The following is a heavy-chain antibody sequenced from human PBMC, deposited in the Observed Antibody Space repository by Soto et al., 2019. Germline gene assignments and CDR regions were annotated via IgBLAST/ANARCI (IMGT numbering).Heavy chain of an antibody. V-gene: IGHV1-2*02. J-gene: IGHJ5*02. CDR1: GYTFTGYY. CDR2: INPNSGGT. Sequence: ASVKVSCKASGYTFTGYYMHWVRQAPGQGLEWMGWINPNSGGTNYAQKFQGRVTMTRDTSISTAYMELSRLRSDDTAVYYCARVLRRSSGWYEAFDTWGQGTLVTVSS. CDR3: ARVLRRSSGWYEAFDT. D-gene: IGHD6-19*01.